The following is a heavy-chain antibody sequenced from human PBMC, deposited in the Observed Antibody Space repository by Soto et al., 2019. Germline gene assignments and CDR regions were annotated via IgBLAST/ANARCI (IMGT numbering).Heavy chain of an antibody. CDR3: ARTGTTLYSYYYYYGMDV. Sequence: PSETLSLTCAVYGGSFSGYYWSWIRQPPGKGLEWIGEIKHSGSTNYNPSLKSRVTMSVDTSKNQFSLKLSSVTAADTAVYYCARTGTTLYSYYYYYGMDVWGQGTTVT. CDR2: IKHSGST. CDR1: GGSFSGYY. V-gene: IGHV4-34*01. D-gene: IGHD1-1*01. J-gene: IGHJ6*02.